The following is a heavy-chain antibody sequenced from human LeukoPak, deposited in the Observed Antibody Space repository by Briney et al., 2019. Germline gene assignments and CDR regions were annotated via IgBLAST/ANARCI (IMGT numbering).Heavy chain of an antibody. D-gene: IGHD3-22*01. J-gene: IGHJ4*02. CDR2: INHSGST. V-gene: IGHV4-34*01. Sequence: SETLSLTCAVYGGSFSGYYWSWIRQPPGKGLEWIGEINHSGSTNYNPSLKSRVTISVDTSKNQFSLKLSSVTAADTAVYYCARGPAYDSSGYYFDYWGQGTLVTVSS. CDR3: ARGPAYDSSGYYFDY. CDR1: GGSFSGYY.